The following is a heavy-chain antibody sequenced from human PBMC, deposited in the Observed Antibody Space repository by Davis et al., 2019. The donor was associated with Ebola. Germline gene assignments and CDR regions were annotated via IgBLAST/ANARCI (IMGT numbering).Heavy chain of an antibody. CDR2: IYPGDSDT. D-gene: IGHD6-19*01. Sequence: GESLKISCKGSGYSFTSYWIGWVRQMPGKGLEWMGIIYPGDSDTRYSPSFQGQVTISAEKSISTAYLQWSSLKASDTAMYYCARHHREQWLVSDYYYYYGMDVWGQGTTVTVSS. V-gene: IGHV5-51*01. CDR3: ARHHREQWLVSDYYYYYGMDV. CDR1: GYSFTSYW. J-gene: IGHJ6*02.